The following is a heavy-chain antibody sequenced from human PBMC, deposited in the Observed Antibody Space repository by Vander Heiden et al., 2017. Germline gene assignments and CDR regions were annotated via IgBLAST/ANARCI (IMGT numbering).Heavy chain of an antibody. J-gene: IGHJ4*02. CDR3: GGNSGSYTYYFDY. V-gene: IGHV1-69*01. D-gene: IGHD1-26*01. CDR1: GGTFSSYA. Sequence: GQRWQPGAEGKQPGSAGTFACKVSGGTFSSYAISWVRQAPGQGLEWMGGIIPSFGTANYAQKFQGRVTITADESTSTAYMELSSLRSEDTAVYYCGGNSGSYTYYFDYWGQGTLVNVAS. CDR2: IIPSFGTA.